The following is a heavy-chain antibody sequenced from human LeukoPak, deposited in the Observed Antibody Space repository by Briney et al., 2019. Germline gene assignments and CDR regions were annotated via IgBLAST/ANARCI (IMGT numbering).Heavy chain of an antibody. CDR3: ARDTHSDDYDILTGYYKIY. V-gene: IGHV3-21*01. CDR1: GFTFSSYS. J-gene: IGHJ4*02. CDR2: ISSSSSYI. D-gene: IGHD3-9*01. Sequence: TGGSLRLSCAASGFTFSSYSMNWVRQAPGKGLEWVSSISSSSSYIYYADSVKGRFTISRDNAKNSLYLQMNSLRAEDTAVYYCARDTHSDDYDILTGYYKIYWGQGTLVTVSS.